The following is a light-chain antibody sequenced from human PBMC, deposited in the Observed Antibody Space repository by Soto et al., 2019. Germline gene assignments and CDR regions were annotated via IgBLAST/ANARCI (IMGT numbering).Light chain of an antibody. CDR3: QQYTNTNNPWM. Sequence: DLQVTQSPPTLSASVGDRVTITFRARQTISTWMAWYQQKPGKAPKLLVYDASTLQSGVASRFSGSGSGTEFTLIISGLQPDDSATYYCQQYTNTNNPWMFGQGTK. CDR1: QTISTW. J-gene: IGKJ2*01. V-gene: IGKV1-5*01. CDR2: DAS.